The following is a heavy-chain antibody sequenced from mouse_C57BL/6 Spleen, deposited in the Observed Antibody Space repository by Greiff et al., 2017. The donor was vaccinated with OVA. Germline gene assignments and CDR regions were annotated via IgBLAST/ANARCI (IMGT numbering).Heavy chain of an antibody. D-gene: IGHD3-2*02. J-gene: IGHJ3*01. CDR3: ARTSSGYSRFAY. CDR2: INPSNGGT. Sequence: QVQLKQPGTELVKPGASVKLSCKASGYTFTSYWMHWVKQRPGQGLEWIGNINPSNGGTNYNEKFKSKATLTVDKSSSTAYMQLSSLTSEDSAVYYCARTSSGYSRFAYWGQGTLVTVSA. CDR1: GYTFTSYW. V-gene: IGHV1-53*01.